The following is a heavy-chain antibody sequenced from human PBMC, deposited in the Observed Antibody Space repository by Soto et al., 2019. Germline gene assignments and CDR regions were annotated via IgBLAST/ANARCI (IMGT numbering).Heavy chain of an antibody. Sequence: GGSLRLSXAASGFTFSSYAMHWVRQAPGKGLEWVAVISYDGSNKYYADSVKGRFTISRDNSKNTLYLQMNSLRAEDTAVYYCARDRARYGSGSYGMDVWGQGTTVTVSS. CDR1: GFTFSSYA. J-gene: IGHJ6*02. CDR3: ARDRARYGSGSYGMDV. V-gene: IGHV3-30-3*01. CDR2: ISYDGSNK. D-gene: IGHD3-10*01.